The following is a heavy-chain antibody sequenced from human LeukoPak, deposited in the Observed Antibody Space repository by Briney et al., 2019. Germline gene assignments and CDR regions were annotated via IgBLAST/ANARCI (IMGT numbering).Heavy chain of an antibody. CDR3: ANSPLAARPRLDY. V-gene: IGHV3-23*01. J-gene: IGHJ4*02. D-gene: IGHD6-6*01. CDR1: GFTFSNSA. CDR2: LSSGGGST. Sequence: GGSLRLSRAASGFTFSNSAMSWVRQAPGKGPEWVSALSSGGGSTYYADSVKGRFTISRDNSKNTLYLQMSTLRAEDTAVYYCANSPLAARPRLDYWGLGTLVTVSS.